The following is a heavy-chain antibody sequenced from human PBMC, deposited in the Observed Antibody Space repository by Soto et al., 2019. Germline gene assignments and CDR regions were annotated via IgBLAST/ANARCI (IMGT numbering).Heavy chain of an antibody. Sequence: GESLKISCAASRFTFSTYSMTWVRQAPGKGLEWVSSISSSSSYIYYADSVKGRFTISRDNAKNSLYLQVNSLRAEDTAVYYCARHGCSGGNCHFYYMDVWGKGTTVTVSS. CDR1: RFTFSTYS. J-gene: IGHJ6*03. CDR2: ISSSSSYI. CDR3: ARHGCSGGNCHFYYMDV. D-gene: IGHD2-15*01. V-gene: IGHV3-21*01.